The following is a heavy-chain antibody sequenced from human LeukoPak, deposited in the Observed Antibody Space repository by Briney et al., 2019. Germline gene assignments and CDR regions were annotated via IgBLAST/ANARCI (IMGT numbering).Heavy chain of an antibody. CDR3: TRDHMVRGVITYYYYGMDV. Sequence: GGSLRLSCAASGLTVSSNYMSWVRQAPGKGLEWVSVICSGGSTYYADSVKGRFTISRDNSKNTLYLQMNSLRAEDTAEYYCTRDHMVRGVITYYYYGMDVWGQGTTVTASS. V-gene: IGHV3-66*01. J-gene: IGHJ6*02. D-gene: IGHD3-10*01. CDR2: ICSGGST. CDR1: GLTVSSNY.